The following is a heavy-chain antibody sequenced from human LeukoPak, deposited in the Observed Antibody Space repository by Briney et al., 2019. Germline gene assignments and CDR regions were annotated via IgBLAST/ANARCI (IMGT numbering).Heavy chain of an antibody. CDR3: AKDVFRRGSVAGWFDP. J-gene: IGHJ5*02. V-gene: IGHV3-23*01. Sequence: GGSLRLSCVASEFTFSNYAMSWVRQAPGKGLERVSAISGSGGSTYYADSVKGRFTISRDNSKNTLYLQMNSLRPEDTAIYSCAKDVFRRGSVAGWFDPWGQGTLVTVSS. CDR2: ISGSGGST. D-gene: IGHD6-19*01. CDR1: EFTFSNYA.